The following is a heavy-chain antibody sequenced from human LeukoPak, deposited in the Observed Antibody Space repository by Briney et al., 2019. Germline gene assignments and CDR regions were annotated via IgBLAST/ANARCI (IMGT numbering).Heavy chain of an antibody. CDR1: GGSIKSGDDY. CDR2: IYYSGST. CDR3: ARVRAGVSDY. V-gene: IGHV4-30-4*01. Sequence: SETLSLTCTVSGGSIKSGDDYWSWIRQPPGKGLEWIGYIYYSGSTYYNPSLQSRVTIPVDTSKNQFSLKLSSVTAADTAVYYCARVRAGVSDYWGQGTLVTVSS. D-gene: IGHD3-10*01. J-gene: IGHJ4*02.